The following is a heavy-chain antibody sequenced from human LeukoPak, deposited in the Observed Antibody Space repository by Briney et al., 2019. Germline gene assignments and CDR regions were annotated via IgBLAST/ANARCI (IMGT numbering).Heavy chain of an antibody. D-gene: IGHD6-13*01. V-gene: IGHV1-2*02. CDR1: GYTFTGYY. CDR3: ARCWSYSSSDDAFDI. J-gene: IGHJ3*02. Sequence: GASVKVSCKASGYTFTGYYMHWVRQAPGQGLEWMGWINPNSGGTNYAQKFQGRVTMTRDTSISTAYMELSRLRSDDTAVYYCARCWSYSSSDDAFDIWGQGTMVTVSS. CDR2: INPNSGGT.